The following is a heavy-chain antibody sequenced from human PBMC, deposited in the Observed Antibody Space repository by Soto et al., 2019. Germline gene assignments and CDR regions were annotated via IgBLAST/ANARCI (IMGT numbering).Heavy chain of an antibody. CDR1: GYSFTSYW. CDR3: ARDLVRFLDAFDI. D-gene: IGHD6-6*01. Sequence: GESLKISCKGSGYSFTSYWISWVRQMPGKGLGWMGRIDPSDSYTNYSPSFQGHVTISADKSISTANLQWGSLKASDTAMYYCARDLVRFLDAFDIWGQGTMVTVSS. J-gene: IGHJ3*02. CDR2: IDPSDSYT. V-gene: IGHV5-10-1*01.